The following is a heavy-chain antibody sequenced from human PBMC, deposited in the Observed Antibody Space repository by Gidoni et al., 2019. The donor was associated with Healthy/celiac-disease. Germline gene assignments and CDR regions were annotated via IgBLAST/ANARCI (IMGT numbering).Heavy chain of an antibody. CDR3: ARDFRSGSSRNWFDP. CDR1: GFTFSSYA. J-gene: IGHJ5*02. V-gene: IGHV3-30-3*01. D-gene: IGHD3-10*01. CDR2: ISYDGSNK. Sequence: QVQLVESGGGVVQPGRSLRLSCAASGFTFSSYAMHWVRQAPGKGLEWVAVISYDGSNKYYADSVKGRFTISRDNSKNTLYLQMNSLRAEDTAVYYCARDFRSGSSRNWFDPWGQGTLVTVSS.